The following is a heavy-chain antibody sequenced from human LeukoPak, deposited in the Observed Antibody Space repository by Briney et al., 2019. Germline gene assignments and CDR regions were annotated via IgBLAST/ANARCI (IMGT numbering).Heavy chain of an antibody. V-gene: IGHV3-23*01. CDR2: VGGDGRVT. CDR1: GFTFSTYV. Sequence: GGSLRLSGAAPGFTFSTYVMSWVRQAPGKGLQWFSSVGGDGRVTYYADSVKGRFTISRDNSQNTLFLQMNSLRVEDTAIYFCAKGISRDGYNFERGADYWGQGTQVTVSS. J-gene: IGHJ4*02. D-gene: IGHD5-24*01. CDR3: AKGISRDGYNFERGADY.